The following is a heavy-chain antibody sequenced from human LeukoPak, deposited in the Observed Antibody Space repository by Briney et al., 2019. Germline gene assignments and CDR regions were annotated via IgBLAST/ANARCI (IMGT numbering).Heavy chain of an antibody. Sequence: SQTPSLTCAISGDSVSSNSVAWNWIRQTPSRGLGWLGRTYYRSKWYNEYAVSVRSRIIINADTSKNQFSLQLNSVSPEDTALFYCAREREHSFDYWGQGTLVTVSS. CDR3: AREREHSFDY. CDR1: GDSVSSNSVA. D-gene: IGHD1-26*01. J-gene: IGHJ4*02. V-gene: IGHV6-1*01. CDR2: TYYRSKWYN.